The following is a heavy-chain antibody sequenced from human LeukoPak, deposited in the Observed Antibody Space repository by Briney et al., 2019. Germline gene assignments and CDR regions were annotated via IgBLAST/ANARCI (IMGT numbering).Heavy chain of an antibody. CDR2: INHSGST. V-gene: IGHV4-34*01. CDR1: GGSFSGYY. D-gene: IGHD2-2*01. CDR3: AREDQLLTGWFDP. Sequence: SETLSLTCAVYGGSFSGYYWSWIRQPPGKGLEWIGEINHSGSTNYNPSLKSRVTISVDTSKNQFSLKLSSVTAADTAVYYCAREDQLLTGWFDPWGQGTLVTVSS. J-gene: IGHJ5*02.